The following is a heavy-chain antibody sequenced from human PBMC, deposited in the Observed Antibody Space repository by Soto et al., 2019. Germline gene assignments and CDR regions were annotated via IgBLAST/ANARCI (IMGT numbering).Heavy chain of an antibody. CDR2: ISGNGRAT. D-gene: IGHD1-7*01. V-gene: IGHV3-23*01. CDR1: GFIFSNYV. CDR3: AKERDNWNYFPADS. J-gene: IGHJ4*02. Sequence: GGSLRLSCAGSGFIFSNYVLNWARQAPGRGLEWVSSISGNGRATYYADSVKGRFTISRDNSKDTVFLQMNSLTAEDTAVYFCAKERDNWNYFPADSWGQGTVVTVSS.